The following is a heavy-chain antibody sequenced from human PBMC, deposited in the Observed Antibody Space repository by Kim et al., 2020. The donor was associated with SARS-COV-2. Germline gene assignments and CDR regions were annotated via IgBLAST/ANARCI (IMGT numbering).Heavy chain of an antibody. V-gene: IGHV4-59*01. CDR3: AREGYYDSSGYYHHDAFDI. CDR2: IHYSGST. Sequence: SETLSLTCTVSGGSISSYYWSWIRQPPGKGLEWIAYIHYSGSTNYNPSLKSRVTISLDTSKNQFSLKLSSVTAADTAVYYCAREGYYDSSGYYHHDAFDIWGQGTMVTVSS. J-gene: IGHJ3*02. D-gene: IGHD3-22*01. CDR1: GGSISSYY.